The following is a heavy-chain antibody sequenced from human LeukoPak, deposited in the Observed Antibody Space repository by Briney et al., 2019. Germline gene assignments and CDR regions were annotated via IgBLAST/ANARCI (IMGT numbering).Heavy chain of an antibody. J-gene: IGHJ4*02. D-gene: IGHD2-15*01. Sequence: GGSLRLSCATSGFTFSSYTMTWVRQAPGKGLEWVSHISTSSSTIYYADSVKGRFTNSRDNAKNSLYLQMNSLRADDTAVYYCARDSGRGGSCDYWGQGTLVTVSS. CDR1: GFTFSSYT. CDR2: ISTSSSTI. CDR3: ARDSGRGGSCDY. V-gene: IGHV3-48*04.